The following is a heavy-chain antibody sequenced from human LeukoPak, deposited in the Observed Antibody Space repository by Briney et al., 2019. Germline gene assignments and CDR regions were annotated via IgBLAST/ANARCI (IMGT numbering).Heavy chain of an antibody. D-gene: IGHD5-24*01. Sequence: SVKVSCKASGGTFSSYAISWVRQAPGQGLEWMGGIIPIFGTANYAQKLQGRVTMTTDTSTSTAYMELRSLRSDDTAVYYCARGRDGYNLNYWGQGTLVTVSS. CDR1: GGTFSSYA. J-gene: IGHJ4*02. CDR2: IIPIFGTA. V-gene: IGHV1-69*05. CDR3: ARGRDGYNLNY.